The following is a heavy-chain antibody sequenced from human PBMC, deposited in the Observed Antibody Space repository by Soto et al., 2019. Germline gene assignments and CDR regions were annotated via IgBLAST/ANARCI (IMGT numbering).Heavy chain of an antibody. CDR2: IYWDDDK. CDR1: GFSLSSTRMA. D-gene: IGHD6-19*01. J-gene: IGHJ4*02. Sequence: QITLKESGPTLVKPTQTLTLTCTFSGFSLSSTRMAVGWIRQPPGKALEWLALIYWDDDKRYSPFLKSRLTIXXXTXXNQLVLTMSNLAPVDTARYYCAHIVVAGLGYYFDYWGQGTLVTVSS. CDR3: AHIVVAGLGYYFDY. V-gene: IGHV2-5*02.